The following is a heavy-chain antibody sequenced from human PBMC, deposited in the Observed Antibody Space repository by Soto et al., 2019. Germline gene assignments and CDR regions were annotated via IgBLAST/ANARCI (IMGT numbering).Heavy chain of an antibody. CDR2: IWYDGSNK. J-gene: IGHJ4*02. D-gene: IGHD3-10*01. CDR3: ARGPYSLWFGTGVLNPNFDY. Sequence: GGSLRLSCAASGFTFSSYGMHWVRQAPGKGLEWVAVIWYDGSNKYYADSVKGRFTISRDNSKNTLYLQMNSLRAEDTAVYYCARGPYSLWFGTGVLNPNFDYWGQGTLVTVSS. CDR1: GFTFSSYG. V-gene: IGHV3-33*01.